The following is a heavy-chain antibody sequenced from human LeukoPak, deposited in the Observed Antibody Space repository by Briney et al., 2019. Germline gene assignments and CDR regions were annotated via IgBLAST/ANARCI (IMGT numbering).Heavy chain of an antibody. J-gene: IGHJ4*02. CDR1: GFTFSTYS. D-gene: IGHD3-22*01. CDR3: SSSKGLLPQGG. Sequence: PGGSLRLSCAASGFTFSTYSINWVRQAPGKGLEWVSHINSISSTIYYADSVKGRFTISSDNAKNSLYLRMNSRRDEDTDVYYCSSSKGLLPQGGWGQGTLVTVSS. CDR2: INSISSTI. V-gene: IGHV3-48*02.